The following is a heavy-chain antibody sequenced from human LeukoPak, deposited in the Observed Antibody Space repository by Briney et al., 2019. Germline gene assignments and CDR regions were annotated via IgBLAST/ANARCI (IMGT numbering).Heavy chain of an antibody. CDR1: GLTFSSYA. D-gene: IGHD2-21*02. CDR2: ISGSSGHT. J-gene: IGHJ3*02. Sequence: GGSLRLSCAASGLTFSSYAMSWVRQAPGKGLEWVSAISGSSGHTYYADSVKGRFTISRDNSKNTLYLQMNSLRAEDTAVYYCAKAGYCGGDCRFQNDAFDIWGQGTMVTVSS. V-gene: IGHV3-23*01. CDR3: AKAGYCGGDCRFQNDAFDI.